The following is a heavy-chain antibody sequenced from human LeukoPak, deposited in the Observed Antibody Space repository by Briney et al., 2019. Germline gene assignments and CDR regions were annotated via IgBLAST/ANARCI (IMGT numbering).Heavy chain of an antibody. J-gene: IGHJ4*02. CDR1: GGSFSGYY. CDR3: ARAYNWNFRGFDY. D-gene: IGHD1-7*01. CDR2: INHSGST. Sequence: PSETLSLTCAVYGGSFSGYYWSWIPQPPGKGLEWIGEINHSGSTNYNPSLKSRVTISVDTSKNQFSLKLSSVTAADTAVYYCARAYNWNFRGFDYWGQGTLVTVSS. V-gene: IGHV4-34*01.